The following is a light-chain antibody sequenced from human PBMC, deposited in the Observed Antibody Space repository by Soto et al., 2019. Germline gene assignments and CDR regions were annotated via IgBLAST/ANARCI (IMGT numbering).Light chain of an antibody. CDR3: QQYDNLPMYT. J-gene: IGKJ2*01. CDR1: QDISHY. CDR2: DAS. Sequence: DIQMTQSPSSLSASVGDRVTITCQASQDISHYLNWYQPKPGKAPKLLIYDASNLETGVPSRFSGSGSGTDFTFTISSLQPEDIATYYCQQYDNLPMYTFGQGTKLEIK. V-gene: IGKV1-33*01.